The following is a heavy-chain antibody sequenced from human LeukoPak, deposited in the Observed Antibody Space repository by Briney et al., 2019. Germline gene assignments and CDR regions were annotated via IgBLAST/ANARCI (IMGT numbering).Heavy chain of an antibody. V-gene: IGHV4-31*03. Sequence: PSETLSLTCTVSGGSISSGGYYWSGFRQHPGKGLEWIGFIYYSGKSYYKPSLKSRVTISVDTSKNQFSLRLNSATAADTAVYYCARDNEWFGIDYWGQGTLVTVSS. CDR1: GGSISSGGYY. CDR3: ARDNEWFGIDY. J-gene: IGHJ4*02. CDR2: IYYSGKS. D-gene: IGHD3-10*01.